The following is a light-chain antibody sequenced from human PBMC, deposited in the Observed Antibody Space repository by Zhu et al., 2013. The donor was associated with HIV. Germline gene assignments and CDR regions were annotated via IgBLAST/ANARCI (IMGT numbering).Light chain of an antibody. V-gene: IGKV4-1*01. Sequence: DIVMTQSPDSLAVSLGERATINCKSSQSVLYSSNNKNYLAWYQQKPGQPPKLLIYWASTRESGVPDRFSGSGSGTDFTLTISRLEPEDFAVYYCQQYGSSPGTFGQGTKVEIK. CDR1: QSVLYSSNNKNY. CDR3: QQYGSSPGT. CDR2: WAS. J-gene: IGKJ1*01.